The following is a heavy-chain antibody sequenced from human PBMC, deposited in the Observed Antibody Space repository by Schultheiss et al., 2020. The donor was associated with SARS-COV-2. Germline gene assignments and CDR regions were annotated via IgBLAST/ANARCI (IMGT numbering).Heavy chain of an antibody. Sequence: SVKVSCKASGYTFTGYYMHWVRQAPGQGLEWMGGIIPIFGTANYAQKFQGRVTITADESTSTAYMELSSLRSEDTAVYYCARDRAGADYWGQGTLVTVSS. CDR1: GYTFTGYY. V-gene: IGHV1-69*13. J-gene: IGHJ4*02. D-gene: IGHD6-19*01. CDR2: IIPIFGTA. CDR3: ARDRAGADY.